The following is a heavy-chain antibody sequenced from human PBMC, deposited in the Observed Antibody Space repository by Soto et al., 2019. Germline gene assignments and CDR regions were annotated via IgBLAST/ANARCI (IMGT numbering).Heavy chain of an antibody. Sequence: PGWSLRLSCAPSGFTFSSYNMNWVRQAPGKGLEWVSSISSSSSYIYYADSVKGRFTISRDDAKNSLYLQMNSLRAEDTAVYYCARDPSLIPTYGFDPWGQGTLVTVSS. V-gene: IGHV3-21*06. CDR3: ARDPSLIPTYGFDP. D-gene: IGHD2-8*01. J-gene: IGHJ5*02. CDR2: ISSSSSYI. CDR1: GFTFSSYN.